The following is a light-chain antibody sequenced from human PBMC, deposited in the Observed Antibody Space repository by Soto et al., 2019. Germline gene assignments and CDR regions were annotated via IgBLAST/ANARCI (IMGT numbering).Light chain of an antibody. Sequence: QSVLTQPPSASGSPGQSVTISCTGTSSDVGAYDYVSWYQQHPGKAPKLMIYEINKRPSGVPGRFSGSKSGNTASLTVSGLQARDEADYYCSSFAGSNNFPYVFGTVTKV. J-gene: IGLJ1*01. CDR3: SSFAGSNNFPYV. V-gene: IGLV2-8*01. CDR2: EIN. CDR1: SSDVGAYDY.